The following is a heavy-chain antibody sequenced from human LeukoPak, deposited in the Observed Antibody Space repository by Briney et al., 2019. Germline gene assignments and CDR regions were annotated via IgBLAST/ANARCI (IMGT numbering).Heavy chain of an antibody. CDR3: ATGHYYDSSVYHPLPDAFDS. V-gene: IGHV3-33*01. Sequence: GRSLRLSCAASGFIFSSYGMHCARHAPGKGLEWGAVIWYDGSNKYYADSVKGRFTISRDKAKNILYLQMNRLRAENTAVYHWATGHYYDSSVYHPLPDAFDSWGQGTMVTASS. CDR2: IWYDGSNK. CDR1: GFIFSSYG. D-gene: IGHD3-22*01. J-gene: IGHJ3*02.